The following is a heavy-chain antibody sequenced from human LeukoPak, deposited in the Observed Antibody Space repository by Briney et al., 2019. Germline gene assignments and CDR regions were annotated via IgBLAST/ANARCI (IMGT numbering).Heavy chain of an antibody. CDR3: AYRPPGDESFDI. CDR1: GHTLSALA. J-gene: IGHJ3*02. CDR2: FDPEYGET. D-gene: IGHD7-27*01. V-gene: IGHV1-24*01. Sequence: ASVKVSCKVSGHTLSALAMHWVRQATGKGLEWRGGFDPEYGETIYAQKFQGRVTMIENTSTDTAYMELSSLRSEDTAGYYCAYRPPGDESFDIWRQGTMVTVSS.